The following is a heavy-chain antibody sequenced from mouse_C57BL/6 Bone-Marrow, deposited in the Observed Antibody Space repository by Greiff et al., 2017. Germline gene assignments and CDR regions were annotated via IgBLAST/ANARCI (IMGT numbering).Heavy chain of an antibody. J-gene: IGHJ2*01. CDR1: GFTFSSYA. Sequence: EVKLMESGEGLVKPGGSLKLSCAASGFTFSSYAMSWVRQTPEKRLEWVAYISSGGDYIYYADIVKGRFTISRDNARNTLYLQMSSLKSEDTAMYYCTRAIYYGSSYCYFDYWGQGTTLTVSS. V-gene: IGHV5-9-1*02. CDR3: TRAIYYGSSYCYFDY. D-gene: IGHD1-1*01. CDR2: ISSGGDYI.